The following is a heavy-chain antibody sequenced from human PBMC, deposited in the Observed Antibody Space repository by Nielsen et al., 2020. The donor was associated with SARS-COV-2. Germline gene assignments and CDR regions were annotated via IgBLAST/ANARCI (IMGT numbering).Heavy chain of an antibody. V-gene: IGHV3-30*18. D-gene: IGHD3-10*01. CDR2: ISYDGSNK. CDR1: GFTFSSYG. J-gene: IGHJ6*02. CDR3: AKDMASYGMDV. Sequence: GGSLRLSCAASGFTFSSYGMHWVRQAPGKGLEWVAVISYDGSNKYYADSVKGRFTISRDNSKNTLYLQMNSLRAEDTAVYYCAKDMASYGMDVWGQGTTVTVSS.